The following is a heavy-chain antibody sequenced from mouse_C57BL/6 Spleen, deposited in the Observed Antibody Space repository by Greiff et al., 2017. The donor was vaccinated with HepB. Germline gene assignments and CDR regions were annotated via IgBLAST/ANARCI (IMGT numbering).Heavy chain of an antibody. J-gene: IGHJ2*01. V-gene: IGHV2-2*01. Sequence: VKVVESGPGLVQPSQSLSITCTVSGFSLTSYGVHWVRQSPGKGLEWLGVIWSGGSTDYNAAFISRLSISKDNSKSQVFFKMNSLQADDTAIYYCARNKRGSGYYFDYWGQGTTLTVSS. CDR3: ARNKRGSGYYFDY. D-gene: IGHD1-1*01. CDR1: GFSLTSYG. CDR2: IWSGGST.